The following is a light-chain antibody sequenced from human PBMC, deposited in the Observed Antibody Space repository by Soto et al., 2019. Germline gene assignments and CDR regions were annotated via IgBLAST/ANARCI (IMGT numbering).Light chain of an antibody. CDR3: QQRSNWPPVIP. J-gene: IGKJ4*01. CDR2: DAS. CDR1: QSVTTF. V-gene: IGKV3-11*01. Sequence: EIVLTQAPATLSLSPGERATLSCRASQSVTTFLAWYQQKPGQAPRRLIYDASDRATGVPARCSGSGSGTDFTLTLSRLEPENFAVDYCQQRSNWPPVIPFGGGTKVEIK.